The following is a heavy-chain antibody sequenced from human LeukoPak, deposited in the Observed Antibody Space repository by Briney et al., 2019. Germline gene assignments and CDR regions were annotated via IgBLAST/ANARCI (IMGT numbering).Heavy chain of an antibody. CDR1: GFTVSSNY. V-gene: IGHV3-66*01. D-gene: IGHD3-3*01. J-gene: IGHJ5*02. CDR2: IYSGGST. CDR3: ARGDFWSGYYIVDP. Sequence: GGSLRLSCAASGFTVSSNYMSWVRQAPGKGLEWVSVIYSGGSTYYADSVKGRFTISRDNSKNTLYLQMNSLRAEDTAVYYCARGDFWSGYYIVDPWGQGTLVTVSS.